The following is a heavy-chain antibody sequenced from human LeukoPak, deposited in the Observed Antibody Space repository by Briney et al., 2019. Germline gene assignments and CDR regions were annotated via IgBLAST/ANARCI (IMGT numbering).Heavy chain of an antibody. D-gene: IGHD2-2*01. V-gene: IGHV1-2*02. J-gene: IGHJ6*02. CDR1: GYTFTGYY. CDR2: INPNSGGT. CDR3: ARGDIVVVPAARYSYGYYGMDV. Sequence: ASVKVSCKASGYTFTGYYMHWVRQAPGQGLEWMGWINPNSGGTNYAQKFQGRVTMTRDTSISTAYMELSRLRSDDTAVYYCARGDIVVVPAARYSYGYYGMDVWGQGTTVTVSS.